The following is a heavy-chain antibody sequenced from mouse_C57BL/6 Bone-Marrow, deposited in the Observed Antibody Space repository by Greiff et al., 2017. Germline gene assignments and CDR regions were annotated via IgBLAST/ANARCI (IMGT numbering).Heavy chain of an antibody. J-gene: IGHJ2*01. V-gene: IGHV5-4*01. D-gene: IGHD1-1*01. CDR1: GFTFSSYA. Sequence: EVKLMESGGGLVKPGGSLKLSCAASGFTFSSYAMSWVRQTLDKMLEWVATISVGGSYTYSPDNVKGRFTISRDNAKNNLYLQMSHLKSEDTAMYYCARDGDYGSRNDYWGQGTTRTVAS. CDR2: ISVGGSYT. CDR3: ARDGDYGSRNDY.